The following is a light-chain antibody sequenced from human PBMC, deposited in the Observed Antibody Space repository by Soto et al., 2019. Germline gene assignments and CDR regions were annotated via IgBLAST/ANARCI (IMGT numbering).Light chain of an antibody. CDR2: GAS. V-gene: IGKV3-20*01. J-gene: IGKJ4*01. Sequence: EIVLTQSPGTLSLSPGERATLSCRASQSVSSSYLAWYQQKPGQAPRLLINGASSRATGIPDKFSGSGSGTDFTLTISRLLSEEFEGYYCQQYGCQLPFGGGIKVDIK. CDR1: QSVSSSY. CDR3: QQYGCQLP.